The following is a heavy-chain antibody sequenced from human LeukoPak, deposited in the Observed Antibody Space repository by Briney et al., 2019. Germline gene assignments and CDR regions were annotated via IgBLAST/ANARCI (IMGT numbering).Heavy chain of an antibody. Sequence: GGSLRLSCEGSGFSFSSFEMNWVRQTPGKGLEWISDINHSGSTKYYADSVKGRFTVSRDNAKNSLYLQMTSLRPEDSGIYFCARALTILTGYLYDYWGQGNLVTVSS. CDR3: ARALTILTGYLYDY. D-gene: IGHD3-9*01. V-gene: IGHV3-48*03. J-gene: IGHJ4*02. CDR2: INHSGSTK. CDR1: GFSFSSFE.